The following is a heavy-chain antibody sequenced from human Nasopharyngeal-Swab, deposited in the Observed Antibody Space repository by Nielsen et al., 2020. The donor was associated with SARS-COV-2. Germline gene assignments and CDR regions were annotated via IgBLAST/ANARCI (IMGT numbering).Heavy chain of an antibody. CDR3: ARNEFRSGYYGTAEYYGLDV. D-gene: IGHD3-3*01. V-gene: IGHV4-39*07. CDR2: IYYSGSA. J-gene: IGHJ6*02. Sequence: WIRQPPGKGLEWIGSIYYSGSAYYNPSLKSRVTISVDTSKNQFSLKLTPVTAADTAVYYCARNEFRSGYYGTAEYYGLDVWGQGTTVTVSS.